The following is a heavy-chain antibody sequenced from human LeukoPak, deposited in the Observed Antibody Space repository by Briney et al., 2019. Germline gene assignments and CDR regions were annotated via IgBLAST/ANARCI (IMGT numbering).Heavy chain of an antibody. Sequence: GGSLRLSCAASGFTFSSFGMHWVRQAPGKGQEWVSSISSSSSYIYYADSVKGRFTISRDNAKNSLYLQMNSLRAEDTAVYYCARDRPNYDILTGYMRTWPDAFDIWGQGTMVTVSS. CDR1: GFTFSSFG. CDR2: ISSSSSYI. CDR3: ARDRPNYDILTGYMRTWPDAFDI. D-gene: IGHD3-9*01. J-gene: IGHJ3*02. V-gene: IGHV3-21*01.